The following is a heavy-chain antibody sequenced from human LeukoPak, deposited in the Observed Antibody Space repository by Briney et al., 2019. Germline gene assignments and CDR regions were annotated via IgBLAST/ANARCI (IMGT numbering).Heavy chain of an antibody. CDR3: TRGDSGWHSPTKSDY. V-gene: IGHV3-7*01. J-gene: IGHJ4*02. D-gene: IGHD6-19*01. CDR2: IKRDGSEE. Sequence: GGSLRLSCAASAVTFSDYWMTWVRQAPGKRLEWVATIKRDGSEEYYVDSVKGRFTISRDNAKNSLFLQMNSLRAEDTAVYYCTRGDSGWHSPTKSDYWGQGTLVTVSS. CDR1: AVTFSDYW.